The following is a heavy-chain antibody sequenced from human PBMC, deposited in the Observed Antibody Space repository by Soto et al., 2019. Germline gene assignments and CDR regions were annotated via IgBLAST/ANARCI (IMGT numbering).Heavy chain of an antibody. Sequence: PGGSLRLSCAASGFTFSSYAMHWVRQAPGKGLEWVAVISYDGSNKYYADSVKGRFTISRDNSKNTLCLQMNSLRAEDTALYYCAKGSADGIPYYFASWGLGTLVTVSS. D-gene: IGHD6-13*01. J-gene: IGHJ4*02. V-gene: IGHV3-30-3*01. CDR2: ISYDGSNK. CDR1: GFTFSSYA. CDR3: AKGSADGIPYYFAS.